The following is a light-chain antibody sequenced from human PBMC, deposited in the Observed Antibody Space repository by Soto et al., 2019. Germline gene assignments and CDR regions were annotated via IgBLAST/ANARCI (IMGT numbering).Light chain of an antibody. J-gene: IGLJ1*01. CDR1: SSDVGSYNF. CDR3: SSYTGDRDPYV. V-gene: IGLV2-8*01. CDR2: EVT. Sequence: QSALTQPPSASGSPGQSVTISCTGTSSDVGSYNFVSWYQQHPGKAPKLLIYEVTKRPSGVPDRFSGSKSANTAYLTVSGLQAEDEAEYFCSSYTGDRDPYVFGTGSKLTVL.